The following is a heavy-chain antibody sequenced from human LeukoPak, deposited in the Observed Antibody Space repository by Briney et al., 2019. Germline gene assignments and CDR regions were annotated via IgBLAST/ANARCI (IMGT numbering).Heavy chain of an antibody. Sequence: GRSLRLSCAASGFTFSSYWMHWVRQVPGKGLVWVSGINGDGRTTGYADSVKGRFTISRDKAKNTLYLQMNSLRAEDTAVYFCAREGAMVTYDFWGQGTLVTVSS. D-gene: IGHD4-17*01. J-gene: IGHJ4*02. V-gene: IGHV3-74*01. CDR1: GFTFSSYW. CDR2: INGDGRTT. CDR3: AREGAMVTYDF.